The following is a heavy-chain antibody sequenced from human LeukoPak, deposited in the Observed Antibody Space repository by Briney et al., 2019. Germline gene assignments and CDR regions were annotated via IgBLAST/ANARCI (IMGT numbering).Heavy chain of an antibody. CDR2: IFSDGTTT. CDR3: ARELPREVTLDY. CDR1: EFDFFSYG. D-gene: IGHD2-21*02. J-gene: IGHJ4*01. Sequence: GGSLRLSCVASEFDFFSYGMQWVRQAPGKWLVWVSRIFSDGTTTSYADSVKGRFTISRDNAKNTLYLQMNSLRAEDTAVYYCARELPREVTLDYWGQGTLVTVSP. V-gene: IGHV3-74*01.